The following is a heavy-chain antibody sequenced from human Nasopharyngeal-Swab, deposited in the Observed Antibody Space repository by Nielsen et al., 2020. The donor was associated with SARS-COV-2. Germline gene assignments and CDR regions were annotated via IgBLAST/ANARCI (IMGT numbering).Heavy chain of an antibody. D-gene: IGHD6-6*01. CDR2: IYYSGST. CDR3: ARHSSSSLSPSFDYYYGMDV. V-gene: IGHV4-59*08. J-gene: IGHJ6*02. Sequence: SETLSLTYTVSGGSISSYYWSWIRQPPGKGLERIGYIYYSGSTNYNPSLKSRVTISVDTSKNQFSLKLSSVTAADTAVYYCARHSSSSLSPSFDYYYGMDVWGQGTTVTVSS. CDR1: GGSISSYY.